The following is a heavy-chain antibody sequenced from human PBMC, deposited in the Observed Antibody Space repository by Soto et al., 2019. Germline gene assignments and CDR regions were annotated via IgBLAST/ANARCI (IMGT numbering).Heavy chain of an antibody. D-gene: IGHD4-17*01. CDR2: ISSSSSTI. CDR3: ARENYGDYLNWFDP. Sequence: PGGSLRLSCAAAGFTFGSYSMNWVRQAPGKGLEWVSYISSSSSTIYYADSVKGRFTISRDNAKNSLYLQMNSLRDEDTAVYYCARENYGDYLNWFDPWGQGTLVTVSS. J-gene: IGHJ5*02. V-gene: IGHV3-48*02. CDR1: GFTFGSYS.